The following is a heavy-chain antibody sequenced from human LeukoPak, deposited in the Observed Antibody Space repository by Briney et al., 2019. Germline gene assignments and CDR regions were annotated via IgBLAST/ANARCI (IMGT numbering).Heavy chain of an antibody. CDR2: IIPIFGTA. V-gene: IGHV1-69*05. Sequence: VASVKVSCKASGGTFSSYAISWVRQAPGQGLEWMGGIIPIFGTANYAQKFQGRVTFTTDESTSTAYMELSSLRSEVTAVYYCARGRPSHGPRQRVASSYYMDVWGKGNTVTVSS. J-gene: IGHJ6*03. D-gene: IGHD5-24*01. CDR1: GGTFSSYA. CDR3: ARGRPSHGPRQRVASSYYMDV.